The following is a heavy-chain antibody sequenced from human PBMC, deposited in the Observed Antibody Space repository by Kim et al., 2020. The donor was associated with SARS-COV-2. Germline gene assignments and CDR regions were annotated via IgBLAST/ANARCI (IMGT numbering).Heavy chain of an antibody. V-gene: IGHV5-10-1*01. Sequence: YSPSFQGHVTISADKSISTAYLQWSSLKASDTAMYYCARHEMATIILDYWGQGTLVTVSS. CDR3: ARHEMATIILDY. D-gene: IGHD5-12*01. J-gene: IGHJ4*02.